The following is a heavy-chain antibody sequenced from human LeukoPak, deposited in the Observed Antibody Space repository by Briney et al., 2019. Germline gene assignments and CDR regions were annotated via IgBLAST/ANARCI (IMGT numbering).Heavy chain of an antibody. V-gene: IGHV4-39*01. Sequence: SETLSLTCTVSGGSISSSSYYWGWIRQPPGKGLEWIGSIYYSGSTYYNPSLKSRVTISVDTSKNQFSLKLSSVTAADTAVYYCARHDVTTTVGDYWGQGTLVTVSS. CDR1: GGSISSSSYY. CDR3: ARHDVTTTVGDY. CDR2: IYYSGST. D-gene: IGHD4-11*01. J-gene: IGHJ4*02.